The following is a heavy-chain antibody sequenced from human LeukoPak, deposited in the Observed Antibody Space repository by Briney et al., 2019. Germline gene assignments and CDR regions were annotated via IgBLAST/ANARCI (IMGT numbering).Heavy chain of an antibody. V-gene: IGHV1-46*01. J-gene: IGHJ5*02. D-gene: IGHD3-22*01. Sequence: ASVKVSCKASGYTFTSYYMHWMRQAPGQGLEWMGIINPSGGSTSYAQKFQGRVTMTRDPSTSTVYMELSSLRSEDTAVYYCARGHITMIVVVQNWFDPWGQGTLVTVSS. CDR3: ARGHITMIVVVQNWFDP. CDR1: GYTFTSYY. CDR2: INPSGGST.